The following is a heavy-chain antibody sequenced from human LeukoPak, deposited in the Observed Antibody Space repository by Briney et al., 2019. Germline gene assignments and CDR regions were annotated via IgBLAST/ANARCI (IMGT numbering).Heavy chain of an antibody. V-gene: IGHV3-30-3*01. Sequence: GRSLRLSCAASGFTFSSYPMHWVRQAPGKGLEWVSVISYDGSDKYYADSVKGRFTISRDNSKNTLYLQVNSLRAEDTAVYYCARETYYYDSSGYSHFDYWGQGTLVTVSS. CDR3: ARETYYYDSSGYSHFDY. CDR2: ISYDGSDK. CDR1: GFTFSSYP. D-gene: IGHD3-22*01. J-gene: IGHJ4*02.